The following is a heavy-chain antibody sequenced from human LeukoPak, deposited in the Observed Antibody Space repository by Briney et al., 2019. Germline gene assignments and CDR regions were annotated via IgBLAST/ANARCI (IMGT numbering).Heavy chain of an antibody. J-gene: IGHJ4*02. Sequence: GASVKVSGKAPGNTFTSYDINWGRKATGQGLEWMGWMNPNSGNTGYAQKFQGRVTMTRNTSISTAYMELSSLRSEDTAVYYCASSLITIYGPGDYWGQGTLVTVSS. CDR3: ASSLITIYGPGDY. CDR1: GNTFTSYD. CDR2: MNPNSGNT. V-gene: IGHV1-8*01. D-gene: IGHD3-16*01.